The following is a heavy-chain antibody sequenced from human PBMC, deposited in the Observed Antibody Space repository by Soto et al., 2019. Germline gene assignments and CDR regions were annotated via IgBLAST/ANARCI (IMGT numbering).Heavy chain of an antibody. V-gene: IGHV3-33*01. D-gene: IGHD6-13*01. CDR1: GFTFSSYG. CDR3: ARGPNSRIAARRDHDAFDI. CDR2: IWYDGSNK. J-gene: IGHJ3*02. Sequence: QVQLVESGGGVVQPGRSLRLSCAASGFTFSSYGMHWVRQAPGKGLEWVAVIWYDGSNKYYADSVKGRFTISRDNSKNTLYLQMNSLRAEDTAVYYCARGPNSRIAARRDHDAFDIWGQGTMVTVSS.